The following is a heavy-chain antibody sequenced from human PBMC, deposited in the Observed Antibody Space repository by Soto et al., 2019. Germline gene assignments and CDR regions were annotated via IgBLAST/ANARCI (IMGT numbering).Heavy chain of an antibody. V-gene: IGHV4-61*01. D-gene: IGHD3-22*01. J-gene: IGHJ4*02. CDR3: AREGGWGPNSSGSFSDY. Sequence: PSETLSLTCTGSGGSVSSGSYYWSWIRQPPGKGLEWIGYIYYSGSTNYNPSLKSRVTISVDTSKNQFSLKLSSVTAADTAVYYCAREGGWGPNSSGSFSDYWGQGTLVTVSS. CDR2: IYYSGST. CDR1: GGSVSSGSYY.